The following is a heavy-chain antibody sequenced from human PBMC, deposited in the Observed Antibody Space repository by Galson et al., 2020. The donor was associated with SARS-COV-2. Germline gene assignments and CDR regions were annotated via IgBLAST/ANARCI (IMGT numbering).Heavy chain of an antibody. CDR2: IYYSGST. D-gene: IGHD6-13*01. Sequence: ASETLSLTCTVSGGSISSGGYYWSWIRQHTGKGLEWIGYIYYSGSTSYNPSLKSRITISVDTSKNQFSLKLSSVTAADTAVYYCARRAAAGILFYYGMDVWGQGTTVTVSS. V-gene: IGHV4-31*03. CDR3: ARRAAAGILFYYGMDV. J-gene: IGHJ6*02. CDR1: GGSISSGGYY.